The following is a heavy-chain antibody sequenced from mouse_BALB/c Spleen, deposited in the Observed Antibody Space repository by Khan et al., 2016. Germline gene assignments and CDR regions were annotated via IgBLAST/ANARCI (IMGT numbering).Heavy chain of an antibody. D-gene: IGHD2-1*01. J-gene: IGHJ3*01. CDR1: GYTFTDSY. Sequence: QVQLKQSGAELARPGASVKLSCRASGYTFTDSYINWVKQRTGQGLEWIGEIYPGSGNSYYNDNFKGKATLTADKSSSTAYIQLTSLTSEDSAVYFCASVGLYGNYIASWFAYWGQGTLVTVSA. CDR3: ASVGLYGNYIASWFAY. CDR2: IYPGSGNS. V-gene: IGHV1-77*01.